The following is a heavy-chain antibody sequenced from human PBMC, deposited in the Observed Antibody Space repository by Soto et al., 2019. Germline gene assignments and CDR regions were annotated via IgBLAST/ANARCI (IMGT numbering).Heavy chain of an antibody. V-gene: IGHV3-23*01. D-gene: IGHD6-19*01. J-gene: IGHJ3*02. CDR2: ISGSGGST. Sequence: EVQLLESGGGLVQPGGSLRLSCAASRFTFSSYAMSWVRQAPGKGLEWVSAISGSGGSTYYADSVKGRFTISRDNSKNTLYLQMNSLRAEDTAVYYCAKGRLSSGWSVMAFDIWGQGTMVTVSS. CDR3: AKGRLSSGWSVMAFDI. CDR1: RFTFSSYA.